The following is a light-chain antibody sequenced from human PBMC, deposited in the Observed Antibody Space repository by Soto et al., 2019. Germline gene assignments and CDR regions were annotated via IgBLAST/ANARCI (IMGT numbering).Light chain of an antibody. Sequence: QAVVTQPPSASGTPGQRVTISCSGSSSNIGSNYVYWYHQLPGTAPKLVIYRSNQRPAGVPDRFSGSKSGNTASLTVSGLQAEDEADYYCSSDAGNYNYVFGTGTKVTVL. V-gene: IGLV1-47*01. J-gene: IGLJ1*01. CDR2: RSN. CDR3: SSDAGNYNYV. CDR1: SSNIGSNY.